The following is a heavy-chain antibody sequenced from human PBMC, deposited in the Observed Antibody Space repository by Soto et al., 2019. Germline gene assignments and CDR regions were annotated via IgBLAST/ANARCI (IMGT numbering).Heavy chain of an antibody. J-gene: IGHJ6*02. CDR2: IYYTGST. Sequence: QVQLQEPGPGLVKPSETLSLTCSVSGGSISSYYWSWIRQPPGKGLEWIGYIYYTGSTSYNPSLKIRVTISVDTSKNQFSLKLSSVTAADTAAYYCASGLGPWDVWGQGTTVSVSS. CDR1: GGSISSYY. D-gene: IGHD3-16*01. CDR3: ASGLGPWDV. V-gene: IGHV4-59*08.